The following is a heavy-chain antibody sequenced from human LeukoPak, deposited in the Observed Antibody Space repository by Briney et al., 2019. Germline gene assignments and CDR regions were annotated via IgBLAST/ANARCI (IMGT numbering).Heavy chain of an antibody. J-gene: IGHJ4*02. Sequence: SETLSLTCTVSGGSISSYYWSWIRQPAGKGLEWIGRIYTSGSTNYNPSLKSRVTMSVDASKNQFSLKLSSVTAADTAVYYCAREGDYYGSGSYDYWGQGTLVTVSS. CDR2: IYTSGST. CDR1: GGSISSYY. D-gene: IGHD3-10*01. CDR3: AREGDYYGSGSYDY. V-gene: IGHV4-4*07.